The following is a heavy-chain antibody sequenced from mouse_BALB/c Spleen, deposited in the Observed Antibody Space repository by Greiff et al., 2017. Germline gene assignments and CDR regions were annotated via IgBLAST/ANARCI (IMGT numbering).Heavy chain of an antibody. CDR2: ISSGGSYT. Sequence: EVQLQESGGGLVKPGGSLKLSCAASGFTFSSYAMSWVRQSPEKRLEWVAEISSGGSYTYYPDTVTGRFTISRDNAKNTLYLEMSSLRSEDTAMYYCAREEDYGYAWFAYWGQGTLVTVSA. CDR3: AREEDYGYAWFAY. CDR1: GFTFSSYA. J-gene: IGHJ3*01. D-gene: IGHD1-2*01. V-gene: IGHV5-9-4*01.